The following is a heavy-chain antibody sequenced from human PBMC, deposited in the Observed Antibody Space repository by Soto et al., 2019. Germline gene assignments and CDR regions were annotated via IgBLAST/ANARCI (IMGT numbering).Heavy chain of an antibody. D-gene: IGHD5-18*01. CDR3: ARVLLNVDTAMVTPREYYYYGMDV. V-gene: IGHV4-39*01. CDR1: GGSFSSYY. Sequence: SETLSLTCAVYGGSFSSYYWGWIRQPPGKGLEWIGSIYYSGSTYYNPSLKSRVTISVDTSKNQFSLKLSSVTAADTAVYYCARVLLNVDTAMVTPREYYYYGMDVWGQGTTVTVSS. J-gene: IGHJ6*02. CDR2: IYYSGST.